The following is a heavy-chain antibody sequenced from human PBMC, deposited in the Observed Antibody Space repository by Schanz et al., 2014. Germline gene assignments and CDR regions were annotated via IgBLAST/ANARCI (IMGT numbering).Heavy chain of an antibody. D-gene: IGHD6-19*01. CDR1: GYNFTTYT. V-gene: IGHV7-4-1*02. CDR2: INTNTGNP. Sequence: QVQLVQSGSELTRPGASVKVSCKASGYNFTTYTMNWVRQAPGQGLEWMGWINTNTGNPTYAQGFTGRFVFSLDTSVSTAYLQFSSLKAEDTAVYFCARDPYSSGWGSFDYWGQGTLVTVSS. J-gene: IGHJ4*02. CDR3: ARDPYSSGWGSFDY.